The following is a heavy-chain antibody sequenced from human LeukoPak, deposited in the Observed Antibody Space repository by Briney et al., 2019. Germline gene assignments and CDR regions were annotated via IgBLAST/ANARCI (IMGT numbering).Heavy chain of an antibody. CDR2: IYYSGST. D-gene: IGHD1-26*01. J-gene: IGHJ4*02. CDR3: ARVGSGSYAYFDY. CDR1: GGSISSYY. V-gene: IGHV4-59*01. Sequence: SETLSLTCTVSGGSISSYYWSWIRQPPGKGLEWIGYIYYSGSTNYNPSLKSRVTISVDTSKNQFSLKLSSVTAADTAVYYCARVGSGSYAYFDYWAREPWSPSPQ.